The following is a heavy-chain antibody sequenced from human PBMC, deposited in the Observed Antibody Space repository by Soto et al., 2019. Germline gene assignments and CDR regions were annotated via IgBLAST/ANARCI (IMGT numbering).Heavy chain of an antibody. D-gene: IGHD3-3*01. CDR2: INPSGGST. V-gene: IGHV1-46*01. J-gene: IGHJ6*02. CDR1: GYTFTSYY. CDR3: ARTVRLRFLEFDGMDV. Sequence: QVQLVQSGAVVKKPGASVKVSCKASGYTFTSYYMHWVRQAPGQGLEWMGIINPSGGSTSYAQKFQGRVTMTRDTSTSTVYMELSSLRSEDTAVYYCARTVRLRFLEFDGMDVWRQGTTVTVSS.